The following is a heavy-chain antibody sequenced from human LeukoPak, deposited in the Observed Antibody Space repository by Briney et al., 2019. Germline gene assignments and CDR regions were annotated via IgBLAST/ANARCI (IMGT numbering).Heavy chain of an antibody. V-gene: IGHV3-48*04. CDR3: AKAQGQQLVKVFDY. D-gene: IGHD6-13*01. J-gene: IGHJ4*02. CDR1: GFTFSPYS. Sequence: PGGSLRLSCAASGFTFSPYSMNWVRQAPGKGLEWVSYISHTSSTIYYADSVKGRFTISRDNAKNSLYLQMNSLRAEDTAVYYCAKAQGQQLVKVFDYWGQGTLVTVSS. CDR2: ISHTSSTI.